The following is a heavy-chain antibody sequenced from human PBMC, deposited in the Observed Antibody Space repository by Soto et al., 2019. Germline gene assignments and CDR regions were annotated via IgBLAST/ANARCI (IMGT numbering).Heavy chain of an antibody. V-gene: IGHV4-59*01. D-gene: IGHD6-13*01. CDR1: GGSISSYY. CDR2: ISYSGST. CDR3: ARATPVFYYSSSWSLDY. J-gene: IGHJ4*02. Sequence: ASETLSLTCTVSGGSISSYYWSWIRQPPGRGLEWIGYISYSGSTNYNPSLKSRVTISVDTSKNQFSLKLSSVTAADTAVYYCARATPVFYYSSSWSLDYWGQGTLVTVSS.